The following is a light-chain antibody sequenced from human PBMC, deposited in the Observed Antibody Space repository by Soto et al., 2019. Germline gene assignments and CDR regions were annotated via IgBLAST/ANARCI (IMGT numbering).Light chain of an antibody. J-gene: IGKJ1*01. CDR2: DAS. CDR1: QSVGSN. V-gene: IGKV3-15*01. CDR3: QQSNNWPKT. Sequence: EIVMTQSPDTLSVSPGETTTLSCRASQSVGSNLAWYQQKPGQAPRLLISDASTRAAGLPARFSGSGSGTEFTLTISSLQYEDFAVYYCQQSNNWPKTFGQGNKVDIK.